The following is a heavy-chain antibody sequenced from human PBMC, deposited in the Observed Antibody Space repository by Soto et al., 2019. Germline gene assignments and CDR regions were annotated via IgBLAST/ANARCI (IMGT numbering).Heavy chain of an antibody. CDR2: ISGSGGST. Sequence: EVQLLESGGGLIQPGGSLRLSCAASGFTFSAYAMSWVRQAPGKGLEWVSAISGSGGSTYYADSVKGRFTISRDNSRDTLYLQMNSLRAEDTAVYYCAKDHWGSYSGQGTLVTVSS. V-gene: IGHV3-23*01. CDR3: AKDHWGSY. J-gene: IGHJ4*02. CDR1: GFTFSAYA. D-gene: IGHD3-16*01.